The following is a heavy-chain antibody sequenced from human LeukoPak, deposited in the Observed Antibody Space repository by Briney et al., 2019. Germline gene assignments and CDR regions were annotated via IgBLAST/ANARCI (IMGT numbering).Heavy chain of an antibody. D-gene: IGHD6-13*01. J-gene: IGHJ3*02. CDR2: TYYRSKWYN. CDR3: ARDPHSSSWYPDAFDI. V-gene: IGHV6-1*01. CDR1: GDSVSSNSAA. Sequence: SQTLSLTCAISGDSVSSNSAAWNWIRQSPSRGLEWLGRTYYRSKWYNDYAVSVKSQIIINPDTSKNQFSLQLNSVTPEDTAVYYCARDPHSSSWYPDAFDIWGQGTMVTVSS.